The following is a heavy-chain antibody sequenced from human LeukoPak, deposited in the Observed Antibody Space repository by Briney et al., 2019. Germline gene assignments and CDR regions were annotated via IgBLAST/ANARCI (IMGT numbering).Heavy chain of an antibody. CDR3: ARPSAYGEDAFDV. V-gene: IGHV5-51*01. CDR1: GYSFTNYW. J-gene: IGHJ3*01. CDR2: IYPIDSDT. D-gene: IGHD2-21*01. Sequence: GESPKISCKGSGYSFTNYWIGWVRQMPGKGLEWMGIIYPIDSDTGYSPSFRGQVTFSADKSISTAYLQWSSLKASDTAMYYCARPSAYGEDAFDVWGQGTMVTVSS.